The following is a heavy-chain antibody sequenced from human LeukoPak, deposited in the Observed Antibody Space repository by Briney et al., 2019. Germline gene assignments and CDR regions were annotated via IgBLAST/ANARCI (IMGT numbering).Heavy chain of an antibody. D-gene: IGHD3-10*01. Sequence: PGGSLRLSCAASGFTFSSYSMNWVRQAPGKGLEWVSYISSSSSTIYYADSVKGRFTISRDNAKNSLYLQMNSLRAEDTAVYYCARDLITMVRGTNYGMDVWGQGTTVTVSS. J-gene: IGHJ6*02. V-gene: IGHV3-48*04. CDR1: GFTFSSYS. CDR2: ISSSSSTI. CDR3: ARDLITMVRGTNYGMDV.